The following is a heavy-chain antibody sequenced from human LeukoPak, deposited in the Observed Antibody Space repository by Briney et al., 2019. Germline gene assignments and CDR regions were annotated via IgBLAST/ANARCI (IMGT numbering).Heavy chain of an antibody. V-gene: IGHV3-30*02. CDR2: IRYDGSNK. Sequence: GGSLRLSCAASGFTFSSYGMHWVRQAPGKGLEWVAFIRYDGSNKYYTDSVKGGFTISRDNSKNTVYLQMNTLRVDDTAVYYCAKGGQQFIYYYLHMAVWGRGTTVTVSS. D-gene: IGHD4-11*01. J-gene: IGHJ6*03. CDR1: GFTFSSYG. CDR3: AKGGQQFIYYYLHMAV.